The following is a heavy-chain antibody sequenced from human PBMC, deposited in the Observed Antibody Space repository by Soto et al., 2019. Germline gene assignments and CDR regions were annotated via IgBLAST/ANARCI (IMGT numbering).Heavy chain of an antibody. J-gene: IGHJ5*02. CDR3: ARGGRYYGSGSYDKYNWFDP. V-gene: IGHV4-34*01. CDR1: GGSFSGYY. Sequence: PSETLSLTCAVYGGSFSGYYWSWIRQPPGKGLEWIGEINHSGSTNYNPSLKSRVTISVDTSKNQFSLKLSSVTAADTAVYYCARGGRYYGSGSYDKYNWFDPWGQGTLVIVSS. D-gene: IGHD3-10*01. CDR2: INHSGST.